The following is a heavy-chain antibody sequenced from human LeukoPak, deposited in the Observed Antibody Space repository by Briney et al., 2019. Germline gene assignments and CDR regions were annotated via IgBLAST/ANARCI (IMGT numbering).Heavy chain of an antibody. J-gene: IGHJ3*02. CDR3: ARRIVAAGNDAFDI. Sequence: PSETLSLTCTVSGGSISSSTYYWGWIRQPPGKGLEWIGSIYYNGGTYYNPSLKSRVTISVDTSKNQFSLKLSSVTAADTAIYYRARRIVAAGNDAFDIWGQGTMVTV. CDR1: GGSISSSTYY. D-gene: IGHD6-13*01. V-gene: IGHV4-39*01. CDR2: IYYNGGT.